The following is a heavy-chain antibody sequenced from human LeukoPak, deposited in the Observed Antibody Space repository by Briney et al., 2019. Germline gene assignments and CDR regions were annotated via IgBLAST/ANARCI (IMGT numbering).Heavy chain of an antibody. J-gene: IGHJ6*02. Sequence: GESLKISCKGSGYSLTSYWIGWVRQMPGKGLEWMGIIYPGDSDTRYSPSFQGQVTISADKSISTAYLQWSSLKASDTAMYYCARLRVNYYYGMDVWGQGTTVTVSS. CDR3: ARLRVNYYYGMDV. V-gene: IGHV5-51*01. CDR1: GYSLTSYW. CDR2: IYPGDSDT.